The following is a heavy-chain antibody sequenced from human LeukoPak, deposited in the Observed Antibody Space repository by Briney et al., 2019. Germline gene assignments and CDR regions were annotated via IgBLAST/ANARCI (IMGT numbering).Heavy chain of an antibody. CDR1: GFTFSSYW. CDR3: ARRAGDYSHPYDY. CDR2: IRQDGSEK. Sequence: GGSLRLSCAASGFTFSSYWMSWVRQAPGKGLEWVANIRQDGSEKYYVDSVKGRFTISRDNSKNTFHLQMNSLRAEDTAVYYCARRAGDYSHPYDYWGQGTLVTVSS. D-gene: IGHD3-22*01. V-gene: IGHV3-7*03. J-gene: IGHJ4*02.